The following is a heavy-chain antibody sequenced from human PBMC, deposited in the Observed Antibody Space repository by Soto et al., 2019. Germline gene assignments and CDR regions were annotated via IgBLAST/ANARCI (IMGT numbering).Heavy chain of an antibody. J-gene: IGHJ4*02. CDR2: ISAHNGKT. CDR1: GYAFTTYG. Sequence: QVHLVQSGAEVKKPGASVKVSCKGSGYAFTTYGITWVRQAPGQGLEWMGWISAHNGKTNYSQKLQGRVTVTRHTSTSTAYMELRSLRSEDTSVYYWARGRYGDYWGQGALVTVSS. CDR3: ARGRYGDY. V-gene: IGHV1-18*01. D-gene: IGHD1-1*01.